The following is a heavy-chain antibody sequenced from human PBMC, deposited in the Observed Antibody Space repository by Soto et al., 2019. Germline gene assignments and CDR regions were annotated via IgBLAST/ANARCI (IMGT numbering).Heavy chain of an antibody. CDR1: LYTYTRQP. D-gene: IGHD6-13*01. Sequence: VSATVSSQECLYTYTRQPRHCVRRATRQRLEWLGAINPSGGNTSYAQKFQGRVTMTRNTSTSTVYMNLRSLTSEDTAVYDSSRDHSITSSGGSWPTPWVQGPLVTFSS. CDR3: SRDHSITSSGGSWPTP. V-gene: IGHV1-46*01. J-gene: IGHJ5*02. CDR2: INPSGGNT.